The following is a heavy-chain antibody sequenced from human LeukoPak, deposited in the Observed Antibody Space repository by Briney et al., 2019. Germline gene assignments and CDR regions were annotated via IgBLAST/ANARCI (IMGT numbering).Heavy chain of an antibody. D-gene: IGHD3-9*01. CDR2: VYTSGIT. J-gene: IGHJ6*03. V-gene: IGHV4-4*07. CDR3: ARHNGFDRGYYYYMDV. CDR1: GVFINSYY. Sequence: SETLSLTCTVSGVFINSYYWSWIRQPAGKGLEWIGRVYTSGITNYNPSLKSGITMSVDTSKNQFSLKLTSVTAADTAVYYCARHNGFDRGYYYYMDVWGKGTTVTVSS.